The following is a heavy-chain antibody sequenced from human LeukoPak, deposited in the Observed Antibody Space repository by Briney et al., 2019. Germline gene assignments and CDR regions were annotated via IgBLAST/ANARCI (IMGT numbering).Heavy chain of an antibody. CDR1: GGSIVDYY. Sequence: SETLSLTCTVAGGSIVDYYWSWIRQPPGKRLEWIGYVHHSGSTNRNPSLASRATISVDTSKNHFSLRLRSVTAADTAVYYCARGVMGFSYYYYMDVWGKGTTVTVAS. CDR3: ARGVMGFSYYYYMDV. V-gene: IGHV4-59*01. J-gene: IGHJ6*03. D-gene: IGHD2-8*01. CDR2: VHHSGST.